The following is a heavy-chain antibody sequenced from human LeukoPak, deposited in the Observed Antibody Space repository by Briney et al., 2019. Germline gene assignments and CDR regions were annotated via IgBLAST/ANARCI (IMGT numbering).Heavy chain of an antibody. CDR3: AKYSGSYYYPPNWDS. V-gene: IGHV3-53*01. J-gene: IGHJ4*02. CDR1: GFTVSSNY. Sequence: GGSLRLSCAASGFTVSSNYMNWVRQAPGKGLEWVSVIYGGGNIYYADSVKGRFTLSRDYPKNTLYLQMNSLRAEDTAVYFCAKYSGSYYYPPNWDSWGQGTLVTVSS. D-gene: IGHD1-26*01. CDR2: IYGGGNI.